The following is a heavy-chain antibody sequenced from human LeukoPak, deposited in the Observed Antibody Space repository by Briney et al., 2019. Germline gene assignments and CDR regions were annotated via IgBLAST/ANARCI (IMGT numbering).Heavy chain of an antibody. CDR3: ARQSDVDTAMVSENWFDP. CDR1: GYSFTTHW. CDR2: IFPGDSET. Sequence: GESLKISCKGSGYSFTTHWIGWVRQLPGKGLEWMGLIFPGDSETIYSPSLQGQVTISADKSINTAYLRWSSLKASDTAMYYCARQSDVDTAMVSENWFDPWGQGTLVTVSS. J-gene: IGHJ5*02. V-gene: IGHV5-51*01. D-gene: IGHD5-18*01.